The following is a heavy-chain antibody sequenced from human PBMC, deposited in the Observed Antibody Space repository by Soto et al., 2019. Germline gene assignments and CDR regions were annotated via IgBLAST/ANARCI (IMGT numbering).Heavy chain of an antibody. CDR1: GFTVSNYG. CDR2: IWYDGGHK. Sequence: QVQLVESGGGVVQPGRSLRLSCAASGFTVSNYGMHWVRQAPGKGLEWVAVIWYDGGHKDNADSVRGRFTISRDNSKNTLYLQMNSLSAEDTAVYYCARGNWNYGYFDYWGQGTMVTVSS. CDR3: ARGNWNYGYFDY. J-gene: IGHJ4*02. D-gene: IGHD1-7*01. V-gene: IGHV3-33*01.